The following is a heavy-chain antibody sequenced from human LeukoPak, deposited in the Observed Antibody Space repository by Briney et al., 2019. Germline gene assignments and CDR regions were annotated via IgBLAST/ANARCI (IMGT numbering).Heavy chain of an antibody. J-gene: IGHJ3*02. D-gene: IGHD6-13*01. CDR2: ISSSGSTI. CDR3: ASSTRSLPDAFDI. CDR1: GFTFSSYE. Sequence: GGSLRLSCAASGFTFSSYEMNWVRQAPGKGLEWVSYISSSGSTIYYADSVKGRFTISRDNAKNTLYLQMNSLRAEDTAVYYCASSTRSLPDAFDIWGQGTMVTVSS. V-gene: IGHV3-48*03.